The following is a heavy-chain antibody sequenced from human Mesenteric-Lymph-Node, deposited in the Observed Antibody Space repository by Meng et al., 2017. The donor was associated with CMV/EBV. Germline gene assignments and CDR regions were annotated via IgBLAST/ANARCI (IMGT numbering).Heavy chain of an antibody. CDR3: AKGMGPYDFWSGPDY. V-gene: IGHV3-9*03. D-gene: IGHD3-3*01. Sequence: SLKISCAASGFTFDDYAMHWVRQPPGKGLEWVSGISWNSASIVHGDSVKGRFTVSRDNAKNSLYLQLNSLRAEDMAFYYCAKGMGPYDFWSGPDYWGQGTLVTVSS. CDR2: ISWNSASI. CDR1: GFTFDDYA. J-gene: IGHJ4*02.